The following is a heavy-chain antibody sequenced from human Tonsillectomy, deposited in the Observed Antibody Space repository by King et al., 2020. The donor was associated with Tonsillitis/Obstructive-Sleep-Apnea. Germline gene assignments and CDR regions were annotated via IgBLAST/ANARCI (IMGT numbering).Heavy chain of an antibody. CDR2: IYWYDDK. Sequence: TLKESGPTLVKPTQTLTLTCTFSGFSLSTSGVGVGWIRQPPGKALEWLALIYWYDDKRYSPSLKSRLTITTDTSKNQVVLTMTNMDPLDTATYYCAHSGSGYYWLLFDYWGQGTLVTVSS. V-gene: IGHV2-5*01. D-gene: IGHD3-3*01. CDR3: AHSGSGYYWLLFDY. CDR1: GFSLSTSGVG. J-gene: IGHJ4*02.